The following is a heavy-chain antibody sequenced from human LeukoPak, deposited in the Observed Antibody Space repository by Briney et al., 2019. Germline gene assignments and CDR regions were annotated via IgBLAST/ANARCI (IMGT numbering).Heavy chain of an antibody. CDR2: ISGYNGKT. D-gene: IGHD2-15*01. V-gene: IGHV1-18*01. Sequence: ASEKVSCKASGYTFNTYGITWVRQAPGQGLEGMGWISGYNGKTKYAQELQDTVPMTTDTSTTTAYMELRSLTSDDTAVYYCASAGAVVDNWFDPWGQGTLVTVSS. J-gene: IGHJ5*02. CDR1: GYTFNTYG. CDR3: ASAGAVVDNWFDP.